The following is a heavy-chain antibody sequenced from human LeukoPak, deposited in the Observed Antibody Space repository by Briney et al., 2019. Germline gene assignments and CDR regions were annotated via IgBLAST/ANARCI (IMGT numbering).Heavy chain of an antibody. V-gene: IGHV4-34*01. CDR2: INHSGST. Sequence: SETLSLTCAVYGGSFSGYYWSWIRQPPGKGLEWIGEINHSGSTNYKPSLRRRVTISVETAKNQCSLNLSSVTAADTPVYYCARGPNYEFWNGYYAAGGHGTLVTVS. CDR1: GGSFSGYY. CDR3: ARGPNYEFWNGYYAA. J-gene: IGHJ4*01. D-gene: IGHD3-3*01.